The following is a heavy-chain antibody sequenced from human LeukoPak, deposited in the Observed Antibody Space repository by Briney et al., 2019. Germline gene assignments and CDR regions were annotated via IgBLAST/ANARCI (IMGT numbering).Heavy chain of an antibody. D-gene: IGHD5-18*01. CDR3: ARELSPRIGYSYYDY. CDR1: GFTFNNYW. CDR2: INSDGSTT. Sequence: TGGSLRLSCAASGFTFNNYWMHWVRQGPGKGLVWVSRINSDGSTTNYADSVKGRFTISRDNAKNTLYLQMNSLSAGDTAVYYCARELSPRIGYSYYDYWGQGTLVTVSS. J-gene: IGHJ4*02. V-gene: IGHV3-74*01.